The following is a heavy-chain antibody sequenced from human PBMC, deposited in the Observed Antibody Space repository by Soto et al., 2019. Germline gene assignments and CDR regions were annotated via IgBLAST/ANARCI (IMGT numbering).Heavy chain of an antibody. Sequence: TLSLTCTVSGGSISSGDYYWSWIRQHPGKGLEWIGYIYYSGSTYYNPSLKSRVTISVDTSKNQFSLKLSSVTAADTAVYYCARDRGVVVPAATFEYYYYGMDVWGQGTTVTVSS. CDR2: IYYSGST. J-gene: IGHJ6*02. D-gene: IGHD2-2*01. V-gene: IGHV4-31*03. CDR1: GGSISSGDYY. CDR3: ARDRGVVVPAATFEYYYYGMDV.